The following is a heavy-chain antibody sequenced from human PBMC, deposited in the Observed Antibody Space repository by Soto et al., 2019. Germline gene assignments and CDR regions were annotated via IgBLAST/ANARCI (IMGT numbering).Heavy chain of an antibody. Sequence: VEPMKISRRDPWRSCTNYWISCLSQIIGKGLEWMGIIYPGDSDTRYSPSFQGQVTISADKSISTAYLEWGSLKASDTAMYYCARPDTAMVWGAFDIWGQATIVTVSS. CDR3: ARPDTAMVWGAFDI. V-gene: IGHV5-51*01. CDR2: IYPGDSDT. J-gene: IGHJ3*02. D-gene: IGHD5-18*01. CDR1: WRSCTNYW.